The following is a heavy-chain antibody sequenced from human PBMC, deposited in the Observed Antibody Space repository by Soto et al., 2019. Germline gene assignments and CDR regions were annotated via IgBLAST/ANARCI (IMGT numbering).Heavy chain of an antibody. CDR3: ARRQWLVGGYYYGMDV. CDR2: NSAYNGNT. D-gene: IGHD6-19*01. CDR1: GYTFTNYG. Sequence: QVQLVQSGAEVKKPGASVKVSCKASGYTFTNYGISWVRQAPGQGLEWMGWNSAYNGNTNYAQKLQGRVTMTTDTSTSTAYMELRSLRSDDTAVYYCARRQWLVGGYYYGMDVWGQGTTVTVFS. J-gene: IGHJ6*02. V-gene: IGHV1-18*01.